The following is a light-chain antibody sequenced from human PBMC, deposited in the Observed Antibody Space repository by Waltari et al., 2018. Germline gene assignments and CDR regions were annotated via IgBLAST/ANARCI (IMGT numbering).Light chain of an antibody. CDR2: DVT. Sequence: QSALTQPRSVSGSPGQSVTISCTGTTSDVGGYTYVSWYQLHPGKAPKLMIYDVTKRPSGVSDRFSGSKSGNTASLTISGLQTDDEADYYCCSYAGFSWVFGGGTELTVL. CDR3: CSYAGFSWV. J-gene: IGLJ3*02. CDR1: TSDVGGYTY. V-gene: IGLV2-11*01.